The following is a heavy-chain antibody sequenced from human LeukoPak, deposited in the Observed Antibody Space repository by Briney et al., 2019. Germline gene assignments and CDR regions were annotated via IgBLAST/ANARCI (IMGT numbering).Heavy chain of an antibody. CDR2: IGRSGST. CDR3: ARDESFAFAN. V-gene: IGHV3-23*01. J-gene: IGHJ3*02. CDR1: GFTFSTYD. Sequence: GGSLRLSCAASGFTFSTYDMQWVRQAPGKGLEWVSGIGRSGSTYYTDSVKGRFTISRDNSKDTLYLQMNSLRAEDTAVYYCARDESFAFANWGQGTMVTVSS.